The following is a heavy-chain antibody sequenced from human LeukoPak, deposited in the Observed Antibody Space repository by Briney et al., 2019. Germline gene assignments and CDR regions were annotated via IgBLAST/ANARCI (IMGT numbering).Heavy chain of an antibody. J-gene: IGHJ5*02. V-gene: IGHV4-30-4*01. Sequence: SQTPSLTCTVSGDSIRSGDYYWTWLRQPPGKGLEWIGYIYNTGSTYYNSSLKSRLTMSVDTSKNHFSLKLTSVTAADTAVYFCARRPGGLYESWFDPWGQGTLVTVSS. CDR2: IYNTGST. CDR1: GDSIRSGDYY. D-gene: IGHD2-8*02. CDR3: ARRPGGLYESWFDP.